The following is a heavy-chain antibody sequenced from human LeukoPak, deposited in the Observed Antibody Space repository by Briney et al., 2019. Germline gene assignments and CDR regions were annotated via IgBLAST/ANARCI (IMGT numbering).Heavy chain of an antibody. J-gene: IGHJ4*02. V-gene: IGHV4-34*01. CDR3: ARGPTYYYGSGSYFSY. Sequence: SETLSLTCAVYGGSFSGYYWSWIRQPPGKGLEWIGEINHSGSINYNPSLKSRVTISVDTSKNQFSLKLSSVTAADTAVYYCARGPTYYYGSGSYFSYWGQGTLVTVSS. CDR1: GGSFSGYY. D-gene: IGHD3-10*01. CDR2: INHSGSI.